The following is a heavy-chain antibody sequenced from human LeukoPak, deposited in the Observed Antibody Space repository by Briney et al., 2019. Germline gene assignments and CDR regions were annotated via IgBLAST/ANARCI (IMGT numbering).Heavy chain of an antibody. J-gene: IGHJ5*02. V-gene: IGHV4-59*01. Sequence: KLSETLSLTCTVSGGSISSYYWSWIRQPPGGGLEWIGYIYYSGSTNYNPSLKSRVTISVDTSKNQFSLKLSSVTAADTAVYYCARQVVVAATSWFDPWGQGTLVTVSS. CDR2: IYYSGST. CDR3: ARQVVVAATSWFDP. CDR1: GGSISSYY. D-gene: IGHD2-15*01.